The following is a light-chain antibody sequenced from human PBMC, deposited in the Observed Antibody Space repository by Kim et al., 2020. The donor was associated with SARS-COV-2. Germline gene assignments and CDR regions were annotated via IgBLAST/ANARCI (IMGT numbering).Light chain of an antibody. Sequence: DIKITQSPSSLSASVGDTVTISCRASQTISNYLQWYQQKPGKAPNLLIYSASTLQSGVPSRFSGSASGTEFTLTISNLQPEDFASYYCHQTSVTPWTFGQGTEVDIK. J-gene: IGKJ1*01. CDR3: HQTSVTPWT. CDR2: SAS. V-gene: IGKV1-39*01. CDR1: QTISNY.